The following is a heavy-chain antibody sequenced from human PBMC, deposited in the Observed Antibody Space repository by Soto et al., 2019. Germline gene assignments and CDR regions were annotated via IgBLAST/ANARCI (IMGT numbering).Heavy chain of an antibody. CDR1: GGSFSGYY. Sequence: QVQLQQWGAGLLKPSETLSLTCAVYGGSFSGYYWNWIRQPPGKGLERIGEINHSGSTNYNTSLKSRVTISIDTSKNQFSRKLSSVTAPDTAVYYCARGWGRTFDYWGQGTLVTASS. CDR2: INHSGST. J-gene: IGHJ4*02. D-gene: IGHD7-27*01. V-gene: IGHV4-34*01. CDR3: ARGWGRTFDY.